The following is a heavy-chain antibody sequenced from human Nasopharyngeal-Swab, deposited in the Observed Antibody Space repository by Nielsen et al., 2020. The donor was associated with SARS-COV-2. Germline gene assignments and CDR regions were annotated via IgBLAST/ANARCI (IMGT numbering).Heavy chain of an antibody. V-gene: IGHV3-23*01. Sequence: WIRQPPGKGLEWVSRICGSDTNTYYADSVKDRFTISRDNSQNTLYLQMNSLRAEDTAVYFCAKGGGGSCFSSMDVWGQGTTVTVSS. CDR3: AKGGGGSCFSSMDV. CDR2: ICGSDTNT. D-gene: IGHD2-15*01. J-gene: IGHJ6*02.